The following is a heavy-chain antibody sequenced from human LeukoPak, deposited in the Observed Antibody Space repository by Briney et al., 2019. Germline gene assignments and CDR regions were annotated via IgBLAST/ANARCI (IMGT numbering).Heavy chain of an antibody. CDR3: ARRNTAMVAGLDY. J-gene: IGHJ4*02. CDR2: MDPNSGNT. CDR1: GYTFTTYD. V-gene: IGHV1-8*01. Sequence: ASVKVSCKASGYTFTTYDINWVRQATGQGLEWMGWMDPNSGNTGYAQKFQGRVTMTRNTSISTAFMELSGLRSEDTAVYFCARRNTAMVAGLDYWGQGSLVTVSS. D-gene: IGHD5-18*01.